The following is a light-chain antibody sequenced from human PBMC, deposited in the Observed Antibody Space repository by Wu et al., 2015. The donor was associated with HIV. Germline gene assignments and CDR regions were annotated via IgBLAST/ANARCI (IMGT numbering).Light chain of an antibody. CDR2: GAS. CDR1: QNISRN. J-gene: IGKJ5*01. V-gene: IGKV3-15*01. CDR3: QQRSNWRIT. Sequence: EIVMTQSPATLSVSPGERATISCRASQNISRNLAWYQQKPGQAPRLLIYGASTRATGIPARFSGSGSGTEFTLIISSLQSEDFAVYYCQQRSNWRITFGQGTRLEIK.